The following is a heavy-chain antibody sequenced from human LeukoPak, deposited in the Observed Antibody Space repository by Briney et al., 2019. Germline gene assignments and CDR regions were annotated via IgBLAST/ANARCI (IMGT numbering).Heavy chain of an antibody. Sequence: GRSLRLSCAASGFTFSSYGMHWVRQAPGKGLEWVAVISYDGSNKYYADSVKGRFTISRDNSKNTLYLQMNSLRAEDTAVYYCARDRSSIAAVGYFDYWGQGTLVTVSP. CDR3: ARDRSSIAAVGYFDY. V-gene: IGHV3-30*03. CDR1: GFTFSSYG. J-gene: IGHJ4*02. D-gene: IGHD6-6*01. CDR2: ISYDGSNK.